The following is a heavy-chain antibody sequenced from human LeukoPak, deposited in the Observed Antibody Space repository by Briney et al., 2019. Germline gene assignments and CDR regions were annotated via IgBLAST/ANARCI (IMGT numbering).Heavy chain of an antibody. CDR2: IFPMFGTI. Sequence: GASVKVSCKASGGTFSSYGISWVRQAPGQGLEWMGGIFPMFGTIDYAQKFQGRVTMTTDEYTSTAYMELSSLRSEDTAVYYCARRFYGGKSPFDYWGQGTLVTVSS. V-gene: IGHV1-69*05. CDR1: GGTFSSYG. J-gene: IGHJ4*02. CDR3: ARRFYGGKSPFDY. D-gene: IGHD4/OR15-4a*01.